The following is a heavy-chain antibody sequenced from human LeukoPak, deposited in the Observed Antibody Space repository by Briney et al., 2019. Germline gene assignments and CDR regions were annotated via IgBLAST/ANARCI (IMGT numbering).Heavy chain of an antibody. CDR2: INHSGST. CDR3: ARVEYSSKNYFDY. Sequence: GSLRLSCAGSGFTVSSSTMSWIRQPPGKGLEWIGEINHSGSTNYNPSLKSRVTISVDTSKNQFSLKLSSVTAADTAVYYCARVEYSSKNYFDYWGQGTLVTVSS. V-gene: IGHV4-34*01. CDR1: GFTVSSST. D-gene: IGHD6-6*01. J-gene: IGHJ4*02.